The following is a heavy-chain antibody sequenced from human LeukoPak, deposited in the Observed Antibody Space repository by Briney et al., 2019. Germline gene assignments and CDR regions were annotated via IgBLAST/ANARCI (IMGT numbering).Heavy chain of an antibody. CDR2: ISSSSSYI. D-gene: IGHD6-6*01. CDR3: AKDISSGSSSLDY. CDR1: GFTFSSYS. J-gene: IGHJ4*02. V-gene: IGHV3-21*04. Sequence: TGGSLRLSCAASGFTFSSYSMNWVRQAPGKGLEWVSSISSSSSYIYYADSVKGRFTISRDNSKNSLYLQMNSLRAEDTALYYCAKDISSGSSSLDYWGQGTLVTVSS.